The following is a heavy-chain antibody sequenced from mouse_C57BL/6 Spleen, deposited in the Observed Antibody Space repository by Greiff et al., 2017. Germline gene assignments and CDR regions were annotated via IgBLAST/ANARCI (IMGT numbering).Heavy chain of an antibody. V-gene: IGHV1-82*01. CDR3: ASTTVVATPYYFDY. CDR1: GYAFSSSW. Sequence: QVQLQQSGPELVKPGASVKISCKASGYAFSSSWMNWVKQRPGKGLEWIGRIYPGDGDTNYNGKVKGKATLTADKSSSTAYMQLSSLTSEDSAVYFCASTTVVATPYYFDYWGQGTTLTVSS. J-gene: IGHJ2*01. D-gene: IGHD1-1*01. CDR2: IYPGDGDT.